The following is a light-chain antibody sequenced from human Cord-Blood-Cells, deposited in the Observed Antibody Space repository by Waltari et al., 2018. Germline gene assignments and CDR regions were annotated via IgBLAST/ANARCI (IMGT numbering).Light chain of an antibody. J-gene: IGKJ1*01. V-gene: IGKV4-1*01. CDR3: QQYYSTPLT. CDR2: WAS. Sequence: DIVMTQSPDSLAESMGERATINCKSSQSVLYSSNNKNNLAWYQQKPGQTPKLLIYWASTRDSGVPERFSGSRSGTDSPLTISSLQAEAVAVYYCQQYYSTPLTFGQGTKVEIK. CDR1: QSVLYSSNNKNN.